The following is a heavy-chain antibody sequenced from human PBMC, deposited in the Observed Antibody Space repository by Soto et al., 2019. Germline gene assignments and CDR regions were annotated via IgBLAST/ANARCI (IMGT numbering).Heavy chain of an antibody. CDR1: GFTFTNYA. CDR2: ISGSGGTA. CDR3: AKDWRVRFLEWSSYGMDV. V-gene: IGHV3-23*01. D-gene: IGHD3-3*01. Sequence: EVQLLESGGGLVQPGGSLRLSCAASGFTFTNYAMNWVRQAPGKGLEWVSVISGSGGTAYYADSVKGRFTISIDNSKNTLYLQMNSLRAEDTAVYYCAKDWRVRFLEWSSYGMDVWGQGTTVTVSS. J-gene: IGHJ6*02.